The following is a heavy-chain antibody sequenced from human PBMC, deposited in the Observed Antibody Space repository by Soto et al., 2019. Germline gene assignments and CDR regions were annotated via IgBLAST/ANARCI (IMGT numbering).Heavy chain of an antibody. Sequence: EVQVLESGGGLVQPGGSLRLSCTASGFTFSSYAMSWVRQAAEKGLEWVSSPSASGGSTYYTESVKGRFTISRDNSKSTVYLQMNSLRVEDTAIYYCAKGGIGEAGLEYWGQGTLVTVSS. D-gene: IGHD6-13*01. V-gene: IGHV3-23*01. CDR3: AKGGIGEAGLEY. CDR2: PSASGGST. J-gene: IGHJ4*02. CDR1: GFTFSSYA.